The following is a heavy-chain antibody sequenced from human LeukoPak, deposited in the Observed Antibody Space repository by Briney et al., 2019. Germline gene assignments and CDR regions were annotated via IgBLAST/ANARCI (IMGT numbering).Heavy chain of an antibody. CDR2: IGSRSTYT. Sequence: GGSLRLFCAASGFTFSSYSMNWVRQAPGKGLEWVSSIGSRSTYTYSADSVKGRFIISRDNAKNSLYLQMNSLRAGDTAVYYCARGGLNFDAFDIWGQGTMVTVSS. J-gene: IGHJ3*02. V-gene: IGHV3-21*01. CDR1: GFTFSSYS. D-gene: IGHD1-7*01. CDR3: ARGGLNFDAFDI.